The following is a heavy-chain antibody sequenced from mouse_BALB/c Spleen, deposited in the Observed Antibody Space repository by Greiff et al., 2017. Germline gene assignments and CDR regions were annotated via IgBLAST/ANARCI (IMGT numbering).Heavy chain of an antibody. CDR2: IDPENGDT. CDR3: YAGYYGSGVYLDY. Sequence: VQLQQSGAELVRSGASVKLSFTASGFNIKDYYMHWVKQRPEQGLEWIGWIDPENGDTEYAPKFQGKATMTADTTSNTAYLQLSSLTSEDTDVYDCYAGYYGSGVYLDYWGQGTTLTVSS. V-gene: IGHV14-4*02. CDR1: GFNIKDYY. D-gene: IGHD1-1*01. J-gene: IGHJ2*01.